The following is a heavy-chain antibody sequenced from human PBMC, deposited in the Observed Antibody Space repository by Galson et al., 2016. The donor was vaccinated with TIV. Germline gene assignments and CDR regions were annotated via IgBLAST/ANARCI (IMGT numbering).Heavy chain of an antibody. CDR2: INHRGST. CDR3: ARGRLVPRRRGYYYPLNV. V-gene: IGHV4-34*01. CDR1: GGPVTGHY. J-gene: IGHJ6*02. Sequence: LSLTCVLYGGPVTGHYWTWIRQTPEKGLEWIGEINHRGSTRFNPSLESRVTMSVDTSNGQFSLRLTSVTAADTAVYYCARGRLVPRRRGYYYPLNVWGQGTAVTVSS. D-gene: IGHD1-26*01.